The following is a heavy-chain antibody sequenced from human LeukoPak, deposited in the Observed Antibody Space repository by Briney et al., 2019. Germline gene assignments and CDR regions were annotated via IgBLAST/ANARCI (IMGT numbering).Heavy chain of an antibody. CDR3: AREARYYDSSGYYMYHRNYYYYYMDV. CDR2: IYGSGST. V-gene: IGHV4-4*07. CDR1: GGSISRYY. D-gene: IGHD3-22*01. J-gene: IGHJ6*03. Sequence: PSETLSLTCTVSGGSISRYYWSWIRQPAGKGLQWIGRIYGSGSTTYNPSLKSRLTMSVDTSKNQFSLKLSSVTAADTAVYYCAREARYYDSSGYYMYHRNYYYYYMDVWGKGTTVTVSS.